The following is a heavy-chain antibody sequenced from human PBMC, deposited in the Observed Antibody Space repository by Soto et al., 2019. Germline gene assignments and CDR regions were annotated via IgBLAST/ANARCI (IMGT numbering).Heavy chain of an antibody. D-gene: IGHD6-19*01. CDR1: GGTFSNYA. CDR2: IMPIFGRA. Sequence: QVQLVQSGAEVKKPGSSVKVSCKASGGTFSNYAFSWVRQAPGQGLEWLGGIMPIFGRADYAQKFRGRVTITADESTTTAHMELSSLRSEDTAVYYCASWLTEAGIRGNYYYGMDVWGQGTTVTVSS. V-gene: IGHV1-69*12. J-gene: IGHJ6*02. CDR3: ASWLTEAGIRGNYYYGMDV.